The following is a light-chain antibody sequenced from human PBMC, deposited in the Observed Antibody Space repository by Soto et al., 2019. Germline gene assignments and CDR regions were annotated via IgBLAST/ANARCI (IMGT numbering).Light chain of an antibody. CDR3: QQYGTSPFT. CDR1: QSVSNNY. Sequence: EIVLTQSPGTLSLSPGERATLSCRASQSVSNNYIAWYQQKPGQAPRLLISGASNRATGIPDRFSGSGSGTDFTLGISRLQPEDVAVYYCQQYGTSPFTFGPGTKVDLK. V-gene: IGKV3-20*01. CDR2: GAS. J-gene: IGKJ3*01.